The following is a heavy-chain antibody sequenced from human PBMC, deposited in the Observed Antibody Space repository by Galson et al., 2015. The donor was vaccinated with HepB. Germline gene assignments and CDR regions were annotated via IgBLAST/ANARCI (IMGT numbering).Heavy chain of an antibody. D-gene: IGHD2-2*01. CDR3: ARGGGVPAAIRLELAGPYYYYMDV. V-gene: IGHV1-2*06. J-gene: IGHJ6*03. Sequence: SVKVSCKASGYTFTGYYMHWVRQAPGQGLEWMGRINPNSGGTNYAQKFQGRVTMTRDTSISTAYMELSRLRSDDTAVYYCARGGGVPAAIRLELAGPYYYYMDVWGKGTTVTVSS. CDR2: INPNSGGT. CDR1: GYTFTGYY.